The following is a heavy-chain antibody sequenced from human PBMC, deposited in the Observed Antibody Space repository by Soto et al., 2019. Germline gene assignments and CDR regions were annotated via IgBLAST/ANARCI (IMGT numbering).Heavy chain of an antibody. Sequence: GGSLRLSCAASGFTVSSNYMSWVRQAPGKGLEWVSVIYSGGSTYYADSVKGRFTISRDNSKNTLYLQMNSLRAEDTAVYYCASVADRVHWYFDLWGRGTLVTVSS. CDR2: IYSGGST. J-gene: IGHJ2*01. D-gene: IGHD3-22*01. V-gene: IGHV3-66*02. CDR1: GFTVSSNY. CDR3: ASVADRVHWYFDL.